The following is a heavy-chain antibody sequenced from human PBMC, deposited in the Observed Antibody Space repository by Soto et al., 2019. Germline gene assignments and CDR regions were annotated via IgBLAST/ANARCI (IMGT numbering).Heavy chain of an antibody. CDR2: INAGNGNT. CDR3: AREGDIVVVVAANWFDP. V-gene: IGHV1-3*01. Sequence: QVQLVQSGAEVKKPGASVKVSCKASGYTFTSYAMHWVRQAPGQRLEWMGWINAGNGNTKYSQKFQGRVTITRDTAXSXXDMELGGRRSEDTAVYYCAREGDIVVVVAANWFDPWGQGTLVTVSA. CDR1: GYTFTSYA. J-gene: IGHJ5*02. D-gene: IGHD2-15*01.